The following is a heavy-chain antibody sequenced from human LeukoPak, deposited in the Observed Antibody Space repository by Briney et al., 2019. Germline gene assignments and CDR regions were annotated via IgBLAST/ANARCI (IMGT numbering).Heavy chain of an antibody. CDR1: GYSFTTYR. V-gene: IGHV5-51*01. J-gene: IGHJ4*02. D-gene: IGHD6-19*01. CDR3: ARKYSGGWPN. Sequence: GESLKISCQGSGYSFTTYRIGWVRQMPGKDLEWMGIIYPGDADTRYSTSFQGQVTISADKSINTAYLQWSSLKASDTAMYYCARKYSGGWPNWGQGTLVTVSS. CDR2: IYPGDADT.